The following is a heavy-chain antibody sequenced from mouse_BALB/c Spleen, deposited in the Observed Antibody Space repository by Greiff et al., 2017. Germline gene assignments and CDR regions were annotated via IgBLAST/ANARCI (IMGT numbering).Heavy chain of an antibody. V-gene: IGHV5-12-2*01. Sequence: DVMLVESGGGLVQPGGSLKLSCAASGFTFSSYTMSWVRQTPEKRLEWVAYISNGGGSTYYPDTVKGRFTISRDNAKNTLYLQMSSLKSEDTAMYYCARGLRSFAYWGQGTTLTVSS. CDR2: ISNGGGST. CDR1: GFTFSSYT. J-gene: IGHJ2*01. CDR3: ARGLRSFAY. D-gene: IGHD1-1*01.